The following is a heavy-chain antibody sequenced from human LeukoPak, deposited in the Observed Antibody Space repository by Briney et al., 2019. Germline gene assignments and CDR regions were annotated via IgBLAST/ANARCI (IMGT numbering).Heavy chain of an antibody. CDR1: GYSFTSYW. Sequence: GESLKISCKGSGYSFTSYWIGWVRQMPGKGLEWMGIIYPGDSDTRYSPSFQGQVTISADKSISTAYLQWSSLKASDTAMYYCARPRGGIAVAGDPNDAFDIWGQGTMVTVSS. CDR3: ARPRGGIAVAGDPNDAFDI. V-gene: IGHV5-51*01. CDR2: IYPGDSDT. J-gene: IGHJ3*02. D-gene: IGHD6-19*01.